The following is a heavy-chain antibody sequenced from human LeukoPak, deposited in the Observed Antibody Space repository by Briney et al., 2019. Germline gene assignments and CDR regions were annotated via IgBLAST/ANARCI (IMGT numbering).Heavy chain of an antibody. CDR1: GITFSGYS. D-gene: IGHD3-10*01. J-gene: IGHJ4*02. CDR2: IKSETDGGTT. V-gene: IGHV3-15*01. Sequence: GGSLRLSCAASGITFSGYSMNCVRQAPGKGLEWVGRIKSETDGGTTDYAAPVKGGFTISRDDSKNTMYLQMNSLKTEDTAVYYCTAYYYESGTYDPHRVDYWGQGILVTVSS. CDR3: TAYYYESGTYDPHRVDY.